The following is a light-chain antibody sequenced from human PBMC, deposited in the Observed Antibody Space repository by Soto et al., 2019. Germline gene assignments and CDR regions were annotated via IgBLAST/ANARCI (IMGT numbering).Light chain of an antibody. CDR3: LQYNNWPPWT. V-gene: IGKV3-20*01. CDR1: QTVRNNY. CDR2: DAS. J-gene: IGKJ1*01. Sequence: EFVLTQSPGTLSLSPGERATLSCRASQTVRNNYLAWYQQKPGQAPRLLIYDASSRATGIPDRFSGGGSETDFTLTISRLEPEDFAVYYCLQYNNWPPWTFGQGTKLDIK.